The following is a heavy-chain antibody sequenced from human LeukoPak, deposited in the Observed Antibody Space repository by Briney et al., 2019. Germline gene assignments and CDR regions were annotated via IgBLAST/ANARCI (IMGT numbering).Heavy chain of an antibody. D-gene: IGHD3-9*01. CDR3: ARGRYDILTGHSPGWGDDAFDI. CDR1: GYTFTCYY. Sequence: ASVKVSCKASGYTFTCYYMHWVRQAPGQGLEWMGIIKPSGGSTSYAQKFQGRVTMTRDTSTSTVYMELSSLRSEDTAVYYCARGRYDILTGHSPGWGDDAFDIWGQGTMVTVSS. J-gene: IGHJ3*02. CDR2: IKPSGGST. V-gene: IGHV1-46*01.